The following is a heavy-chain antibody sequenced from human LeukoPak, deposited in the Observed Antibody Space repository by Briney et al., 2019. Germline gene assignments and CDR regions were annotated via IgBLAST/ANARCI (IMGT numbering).Heavy chain of an antibody. CDR1: GGSISSYY. Sequence: SETLSLTCTVSGGSISSYYWSWIRQPPGKGLEWIGYIYYSGSTNYNPSLKSRVTISVDTSENQFSLKLSSVTAADTAVYYCARVKRGGGNWFDPWGQGTLVTVSS. J-gene: IGHJ5*02. V-gene: IGHV4-59*01. D-gene: IGHD3-10*01. CDR3: ARVKRGGGNWFDP. CDR2: IYYSGST.